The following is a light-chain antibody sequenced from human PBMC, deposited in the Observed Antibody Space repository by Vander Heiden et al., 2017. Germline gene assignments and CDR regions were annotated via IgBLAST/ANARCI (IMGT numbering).Light chain of an antibody. CDR2: GNS. Sequence: QSVLTPPPSVSGAPGQRVTISCTGSSSNIGAGYDVHWYQQLPGTAPKLLIYGNSNRPSGVPDRFSGSKSGTSASLAITGLQAEDEADHYCQSYDSSLSGSWVFGGGTKLTVL. CDR1: SSNIGAGYD. V-gene: IGLV1-40*01. J-gene: IGLJ3*02. CDR3: QSYDSSLSGSWV.